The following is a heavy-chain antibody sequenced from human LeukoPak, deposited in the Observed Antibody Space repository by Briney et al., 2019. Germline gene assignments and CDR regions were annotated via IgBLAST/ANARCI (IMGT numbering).Heavy chain of an antibody. D-gene: IGHD2-15*01. CDR3: ARHGRVGTINPSY. CDR1: GGSISNSSYY. CDR2: MYYSGST. V-gene: IGHV4-39*01. J-gene: IGHJ4*02. Sequence: SETLSLTCTVSGGSISNSSYYWGWIRQPPGKGLEWIGSMYYSGSTYYNPSLKSRATISVDTSKNQFSLKLSSVTAADTAVYYCARHGRVGTINPSYWGQGTLVTVSS.